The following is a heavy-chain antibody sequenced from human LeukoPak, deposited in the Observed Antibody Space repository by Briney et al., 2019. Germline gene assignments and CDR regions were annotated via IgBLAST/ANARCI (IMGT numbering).Heavy chain of an antibody. CDR3: AKGKRITMVRGEFDP. CDR2: ISWNSGSI. Sequence: PGGSLRLSCAASGFTLDDYAMPWVRQAPGKGLEWVSGISWNSGSIGYADSVKGRFTISRDNAKNSLYLQMNSLRAEDTALYYCAKGKRITMVRGEFDPWGQGTLVTVSS. V-gene: IGHV3-9*01. CDR1: GFTLDDYA. J-gene: IGHJ5*02. D-gene: IGHD3-10*01.